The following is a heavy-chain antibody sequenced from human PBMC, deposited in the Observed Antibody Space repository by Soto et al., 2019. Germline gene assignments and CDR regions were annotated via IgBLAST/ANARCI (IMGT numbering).Heavy chain of an antibody. J-gene: IGHJ5*02. CDR1: GGSISSYY. CDR2: MYHSGST. D-gene: IGHD2-8*01. V-gene: IGHV4-4*07. CDR3: GRYCNNATGYRWFDP. Sequence: WETLSLTCTVSGGSISSYYWSWIRQPAGKGLEWIGRMYHSGSTNYNPSLKSRGTMSVDTSKNQFPLKLNSVTAADTAVNYCGRYCNNATGYRWFDPWGQGTLVTVSS.